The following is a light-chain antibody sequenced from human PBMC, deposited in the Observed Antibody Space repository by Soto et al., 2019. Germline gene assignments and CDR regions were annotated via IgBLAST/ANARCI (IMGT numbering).Light chain of an antibody. CDR2: KAS. CDR1: HWIDDW. V-gene: IGKV1-5*03. J-gene: IGKJ1*01. Sequence: DIQMTQSPSTLSASVGDRVTITCRASHWIDDWLAWYQQKPGKAPNLLINKASSLEYGVPSRFSGSKSETEFTLTISSLQPEDFATYYCQQYNNWPPWTFGQGTKVDIK. CDR3: QQYNNWPPWT.